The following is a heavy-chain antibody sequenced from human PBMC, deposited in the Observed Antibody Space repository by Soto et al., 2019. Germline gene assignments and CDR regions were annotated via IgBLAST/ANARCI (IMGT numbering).Heavy chain of an antibody. J-gene: IGHJ4*02. D-gene: IGHD1-20*01. V-gene: IGHV4-31*03. CDR1: GGSISSGGYY. Sequence: PSETLSLTCTVSGGSISSGGYYWSWIRQHPGKGLEWIGYIYYSGSTYYNPSLKSRVTLSVDTSKNQFSLKLSSVTAADTAVYYCARALNWNDLFDYWGQGTLVTVSS. CDR2: IYYSGST. CDR3: ARALNWNDLFDY.